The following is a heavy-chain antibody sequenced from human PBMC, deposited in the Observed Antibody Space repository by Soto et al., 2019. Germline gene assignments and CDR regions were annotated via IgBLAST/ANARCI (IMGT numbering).Heavy chain of an antibody. CDR3: ASVDILTGYGDY. J-gene: IGHJ4*02. Sequence: GASVKVSCKASGYTFTSYGISWVRQAPGQGLEWMGWISAYNGNTNYAQKLQGRVAMTTDTSTSTAYMELRSLRSDDTAVYYCASVDILTGYGDYWGQGTLVTVSS. V-gene: IGHV1-18*01. D-gene: IGHD3-9*01. CDR2: ISAYNGNT. CDR1: GYTFTSYG.